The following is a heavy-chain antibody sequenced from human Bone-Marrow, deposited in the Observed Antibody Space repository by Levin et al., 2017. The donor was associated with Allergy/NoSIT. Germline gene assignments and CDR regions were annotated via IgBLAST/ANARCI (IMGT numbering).Heavy chain of an antibody. CDR3: AREFRMSVWFFDL. D-gene: IGHD2-15*01. CDR2: ISDDGGTT. Sequence: GGSLRLSCVVSGFTFSDHHMSWIRQAPGKGLEWLSYISDDGGTTSSAPSVKGRFTISRDNAKNSLYLQVNSLRVEDTAVYYCAREFRMSVWFFDLWGRGTLVTVSS. CDR1: GFTFSDHH. V-gene: IGHV3-11*01. J-gene: IGHJ2*01.